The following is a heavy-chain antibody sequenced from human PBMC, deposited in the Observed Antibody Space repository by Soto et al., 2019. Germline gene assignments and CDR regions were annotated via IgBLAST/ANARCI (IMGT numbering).Heavy chain of an antibody. CDR2: IYYSGST. V-gene: IGHV4-39*01. J-gene: IGHJ4*02. CDR1: GGSISSSSYY. Sequence: QLQLQESGPGLVKPSETLSLTCTVSGGSISSSSYYWGWIRQPPGKGLEWIGSIYYSGSTYYNPSLTSRVTISVDTSKNQFSLKLSSVTAADTAVYYCASLIGVAAAGVGVSSGYYPSGFDYWGQGTLVTVSS. CDR3: ASLIGVAAAGVGVSSGYYPSGFDY. D-gene: IGHD3-22*01.